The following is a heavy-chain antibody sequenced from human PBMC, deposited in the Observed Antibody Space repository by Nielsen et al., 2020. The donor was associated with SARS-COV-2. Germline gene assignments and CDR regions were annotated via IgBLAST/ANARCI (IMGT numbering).Heavy chain of an antibody. V-gene: IGHV3-30*18. CDR3: AKGGVPTTRSHYSYYYMDG. CDR2: ISYDAVNV. CDR1: GFTFSAYG. Sequence: GESLKISCAASGFTFSAYGMHWVRQTPANGLEWVAVISYDAVNVDYADSVKGRFTISRDNSRNRLFLQMNSLTYGDPAVYFCAKGGVPTTRSHYSYYYMDGWGKGTTVAVSS. J-gene: IGHJ6*03. D-gene: IGHD1-7*01.